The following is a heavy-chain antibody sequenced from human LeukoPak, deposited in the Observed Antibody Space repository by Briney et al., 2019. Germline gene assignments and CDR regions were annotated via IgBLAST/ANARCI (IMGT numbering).Heavy chain of an antibody. CDR3: AREGRDVLRYFEAPYYYMDV. V-gene: IGHV1-2*02. J-gene: IGHJ6*03. D-gene: IGHD3-9*01. CDR1: GYTFNDYY. Sequence: ASVKVSCKASGYTFNDYYIHWVRQAPGQGLEWMGWINPNSGGTNYAQKFQGRVTMTRDTSISTAYMELSRLRSDDTAVYYCAREGRDVLRYFEAPYYYMDVWGKGTTVTVSS. CDR2: INPNSGGT.